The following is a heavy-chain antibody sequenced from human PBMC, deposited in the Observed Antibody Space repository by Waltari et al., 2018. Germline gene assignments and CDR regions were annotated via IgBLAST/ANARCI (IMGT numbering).Heavy chain of an antibody. CDR2: IYARGST. V-gene: IGHV4-4*07. CDR1: GGSISTYY. J-gene: IGHJ4*02. D-gene: IGHD3-3*01. CDR3: ARGADDFWSGYGAGYDS. Sequence: QVQLQESGPGLVKPSETLSLTCTVSGGSISTYYWSWIRQPAGKGLEWIGRIYARGSTNYNPSLKSRVTMSVDTSKNQFSLKLTSVIAADTAVYYCARGADDFWSGYGAGYDSWGQGTLVIVSS.